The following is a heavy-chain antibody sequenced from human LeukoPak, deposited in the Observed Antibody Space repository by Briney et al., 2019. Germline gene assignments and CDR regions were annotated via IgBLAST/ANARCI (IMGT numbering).Heavy chain of an antibody. CDR1: GFTFSQYW. CDR3: ARDRALYDRSGYYYTEDDY. CDR2: IKQDGSEK. D-gene: IGHD3-22*01. J-gene: IGHJ4*02. V-gene: IGHV3-7*01. Sequence: GGSLRLSCAASGFTFSQYWMSWVRQAPGKGLEWVGNIKQDGSEKYYVDSVKGRFTISRDNAENSLDLQMNSLRAEDTAVYYCARDRALYDRSGYYYTEDDYWGQGTLVTVSS.